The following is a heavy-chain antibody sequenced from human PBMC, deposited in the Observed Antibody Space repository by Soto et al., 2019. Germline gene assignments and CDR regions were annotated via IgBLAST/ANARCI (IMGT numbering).Heavy chain of an antibody. CDR1: GFTFSNYV. Sequence: EVQLLDSGGGLVQPGGSLRLSCAASGFTFSNYVMNWVRQAPGKGLDWVSAISASGGSTYYADSVKGRFTISRDNSKNTLYLQMSSLRVDDTAVYYCAKGPLVSGYDLDYWGQGTLVTVSS. D-gene: IGHD5-12*01. V-gene: IGHV3-23*01. CDR3: AKGPLVSGYDLDY. CDR2: ISASGGST. J-gene: IGHJ4*02.